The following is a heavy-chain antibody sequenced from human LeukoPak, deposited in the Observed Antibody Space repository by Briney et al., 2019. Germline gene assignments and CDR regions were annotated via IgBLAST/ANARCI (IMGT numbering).Heavy chain of an antibody. Sequence: SVKVSCKASGGTFSSYAISWVRQAPGQGLEWMGGIIPIFGTANYAQKFQGRVTITADESTSTAYMELSSLRSEDTAVYYCARSYGDYEGYADYWGQGTLVTVSS. D-gene: IGHD4-17*01. V-gene: IGHV1-69*13. CDR1: GGTFSSYA. CDR3: ARSYGDYEGYADY. CDR2: IIPIFGTA. J-gene: IGHJ4*02.